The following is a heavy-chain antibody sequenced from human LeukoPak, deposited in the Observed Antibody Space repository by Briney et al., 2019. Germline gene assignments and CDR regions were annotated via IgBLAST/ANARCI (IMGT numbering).Heavy chain of an antibody. D-gene: IGHD3-10*01. CDR2: IIPILGIA. V-gene: IGHV1-69*04. CDR1: GGTFGSYA. Sequence: SVKVSCKASGGTFGSYAISWVRQAPGQGLEWMGRIIPILGIANYAQKFQGRVTITADKSTSTAYMELSSLRSEDTAVYYCARGYYGSGSYSFDYYYGMDVWGQGTTVTVSS. CDR3: ARGYYGSGSYSFDYYYGMDV. J-gene: IGHJ6*02.